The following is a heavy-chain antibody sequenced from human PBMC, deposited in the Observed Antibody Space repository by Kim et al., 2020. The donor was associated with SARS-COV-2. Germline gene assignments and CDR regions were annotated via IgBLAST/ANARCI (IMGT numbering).Heavy chain of an antibody. CDR3: ARRSRMNWSLVY. Sequence: YNTDSVQGRFTISRDKSKNALFLQMNSLRVDDTAVYYCARRSRMNWSLVYWGPGTLVTVSS. D-gene: IGHD1-1*01. V-gene: IGHV3-21*01. J-gene: IGHJ4*02.